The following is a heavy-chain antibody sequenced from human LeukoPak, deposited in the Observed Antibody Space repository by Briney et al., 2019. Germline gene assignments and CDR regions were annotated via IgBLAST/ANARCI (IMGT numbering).Heavy chain of an antibody. J-gene: IGHJ3*02. CDR1: GFTFSSYA. Sequence: GGSLRLSCAASGFTFSSYAMSWVRQAPGKGLEWVSTISGSGGSTYYADSVKGRFTISRDNSKNTLYLQMNSLRAEDTAVYHCSLSGYSSSWYSGDAFDIWGQGTMVTVSS. V-gene: IGHV3-23*01. CDR3: SLSGYSSSWYSGDAFDI. D-gene: IGHD6-13*01. CDR2: ISGSGGST.